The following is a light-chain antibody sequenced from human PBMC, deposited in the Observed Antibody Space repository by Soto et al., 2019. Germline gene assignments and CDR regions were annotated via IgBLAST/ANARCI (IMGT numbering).Light chain of an antibody. Sequence: DIQMTQSPPSVSASVGDRVTINCRASQVISNWLAWYQQKPGKAPKLLIYAASSLQSGVPSRFSGSGSGTDFTLTINSLQPEDFATYYCQQANNFPRTCGRGTNVDIK. CDR3: QQANNFPRT. CDR2: AAS. V-gene: IGKV1-12*01. J-gene: IGKJ3*01. CDR1: QVISNW.